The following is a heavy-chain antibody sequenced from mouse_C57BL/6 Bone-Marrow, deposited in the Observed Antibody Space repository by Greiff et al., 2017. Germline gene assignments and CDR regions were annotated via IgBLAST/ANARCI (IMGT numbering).Heavy chain of an antibody. J-gene: IGHJ4*01. CDR3: ERGYDYGYARDY. V-gene: IGHV1-39*01. CDR1: GYSFTDYN. D-gene: IGHD2-4*01. Sequence: VQLQQSGPELVKPGASVKISCKASGYSFTDYNMNWVKQSNGKSLEWIGVINPNYGTTSYNQKFKGKATLTVDQSSSTSYMQLNSLTSADSAVYYCERGYDYGYARDYWGQGTSVTVSS. CDR2: INPNYGTT.